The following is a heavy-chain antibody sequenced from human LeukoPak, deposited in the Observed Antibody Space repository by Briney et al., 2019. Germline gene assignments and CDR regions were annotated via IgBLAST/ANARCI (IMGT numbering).Heavy chain of an antibody. J-gene: IGHJ4*02. D-gene: IGHD3-16*02. CDR2: ISHSGST. Sequence: SETLSLTCAVYGGSFSGYYWRWIRQPPGKGLEWIAEISHSGSTNYNPSLKSRVTISVDTSKNQFSLKLSSVTAADTAVYYCARGPRTGGYDYVWGSYPPFDYWGQGTLVTVSS. V-gene: IGHV4-34*01. CDR3: ARGPRTGGYDYVWGSYPPFDY. CDR1: GGSFSGYY.